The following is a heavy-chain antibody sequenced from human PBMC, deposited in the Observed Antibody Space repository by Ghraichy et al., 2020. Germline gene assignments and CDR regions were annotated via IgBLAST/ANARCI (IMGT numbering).Heavy chain of an antibody. Sequence: SVKVSCKASGGTFSRYAISWVRQAPGQGLEWMGGIIPIFGTANYAQKFQGRVTITADESTSTAYMELSSLRSEDTAVYYCARDQVVPAAIGYYYYGMDVWGQGTTVTVSS. D-gene: IGHD2-2*01. V-gene: IGHV1-69*13. J-gene: IGHJ6*02. CDR3: ARDQVVPAAIGYYYYGMDV. CDR1: GGTFSRYA. CDR2: IIPIFGTA.